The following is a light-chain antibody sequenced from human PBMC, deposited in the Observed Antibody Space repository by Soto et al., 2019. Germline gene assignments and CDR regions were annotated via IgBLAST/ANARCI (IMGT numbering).Light chain of an antibody. CDR3: SSYTSTNYVI. CDR2: EVN. CDR1: SSDVGGFDY. V-gene: IGLV2-14*01. J-gene: IGLJ2*01. Sequence: QSALTQPRSVSGSPGQSVTISCTGTSSDVGGFDYVSWYQQHPGKAPKLMISEVNNRPSGVSTRFSGSKSDNTASLTISGLQAEDEADYYCSSYTSTNYVIFGGGTKVTVL.